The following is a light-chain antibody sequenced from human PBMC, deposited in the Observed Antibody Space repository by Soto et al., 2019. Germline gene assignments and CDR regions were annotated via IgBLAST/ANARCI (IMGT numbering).Light chain of an antibody. J-gene: IGLJ2*01. V-gene: IGLV2-14*01. CDR2: EVS. CDR1: SSDVGGYNH. Sequence: QSVLTQPASVSGSPGQSITISCTGGSSDVGGYNHVSWYQQHPGKAPKLMIYEVSNRPSGVSNRFSGSKSGNTASLTISGLQAEDEADYYCSSFTSSSTLVFGGGTKLTVL. CDR3: SSFTSSSTLV.